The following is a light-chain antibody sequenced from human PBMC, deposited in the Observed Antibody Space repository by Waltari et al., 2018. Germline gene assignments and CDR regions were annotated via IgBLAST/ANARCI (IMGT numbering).Light chain of an antibody. V-gene: IGLV2-14*03. Sequence: QSALTQPASVSGSPGQSLTIPCTGTSSDVGTYNYVSWYQQHPGKAPNLLIYDVSYRPSGVSYRFSGSKSGNTASLTISGLQAEDEADYYCSSYITTNTLELFGGGTSLTVL. CDR1: SSDVGTYNY. CDR3: SSYITTNTLEL. CDR2: DVS. J-gene: IGLJ3*02.